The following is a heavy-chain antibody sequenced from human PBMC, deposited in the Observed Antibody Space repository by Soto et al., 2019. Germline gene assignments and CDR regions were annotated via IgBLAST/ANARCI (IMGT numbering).Heavy chain of an antibody. V-gene: IGHV1-46*01. CDR1: GDTFTSYY. Sequence: ASVKVSCKAPGDTFTSYYLNWVRRAPGQGLEWMGVINPHGGSTKYAQKFQGRITMTRDTSRSTVYMELSSLRSDDTAIYYCARSSGGNFGIIIEGSNWFDPWGQGTLVTVSS. CDR3: ARSSGGNFGIIIEGSNWFDP. J-gene: IGHJ5*02. CDR2: INPHGGST. D-gene: IGHD3-3*01.